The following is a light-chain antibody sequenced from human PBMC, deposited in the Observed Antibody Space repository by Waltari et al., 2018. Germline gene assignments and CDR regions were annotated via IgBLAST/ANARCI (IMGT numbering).Light chain of an antibody. CDR1: QNIGKY. CDR2: AAS. CDR3: QQSSSTPQST. Sequence: DIQMTQSPSSLSASIGDRVTITCRASQNIGKYLNWYQHKPGKAPKLLIYAASSLLSGVQSRFSGSGSGTDFTFTISSLQPEDFATYYCQQSSSTPQSTFGQGTRLEIK. V-gene: IGKV1-39*01. J-gene: IGKJ5*01.